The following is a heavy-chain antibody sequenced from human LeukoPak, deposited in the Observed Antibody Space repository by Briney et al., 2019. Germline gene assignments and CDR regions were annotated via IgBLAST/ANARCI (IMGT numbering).Heavy chain of an antibody. Sequence: PGGSLRLSCAASGFTFSSYEMNWVRQAPGKGLEWVSYISSRSSTIYYADSVKGRFTISRDNAKNSLYLQMNSLRAEDTAVYYCARGNHGSYLDYWGQGTLVTVSS. CDR2: ISSRSSTI. J-gene: IGHJ4*02. CDR3: ARGNHGSYLDY. V-gene: IGHV3-48*01. CDR1: GFTFSSYE. D-gene: IGHD1-14*01.